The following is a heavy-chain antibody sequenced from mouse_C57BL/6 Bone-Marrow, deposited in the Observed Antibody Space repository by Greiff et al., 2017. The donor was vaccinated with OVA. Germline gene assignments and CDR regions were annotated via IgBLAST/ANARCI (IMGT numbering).Heavy chain of an antibody. CDR3: ARNRGSSLEGYWYFDV. V-gene: IGHV1-72*01. CDR1: GYTFTSYW. CDR2: IDPNSGGT. D-gene: IGHD1-1*01. Sequence: QVQLQQPGAELVKPGASVKLSCKASGYTFTSYWMHWVKQRPGRGLEWSGRIDPNSGGTKYNEKFKSKATLTVDKPSSTAYMQLSSLTSEDSAVYYCARNRGSSLEGYWYFDVWGTGTTVTVSS. J-gene: IGHJ1*03.